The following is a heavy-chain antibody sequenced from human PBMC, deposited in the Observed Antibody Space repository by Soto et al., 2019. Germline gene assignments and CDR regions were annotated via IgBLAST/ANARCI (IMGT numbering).Heavy chain of an antibody. D-gene: IGHD4-17*01. V-gene: IGHV3-48*01. CDR2: ISSSSSTI. Sequence: GGSLRLSCAASGFIFSSYSMNWVRQAPWKGLEWVSYISSSSSTIYYADSVKGRFTISRDNAKNSLYLQMNSLRAEDTAVYYCSRADYGDYGIDYWGQGPLVTVSS. J-gene: IGHJ4*02. CDR3: SRADYGDYGIDY. CDR1: GFIFSSYS.